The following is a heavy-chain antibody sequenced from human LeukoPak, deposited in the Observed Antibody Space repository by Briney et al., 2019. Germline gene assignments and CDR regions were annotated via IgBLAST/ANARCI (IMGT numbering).Heavy chain of an antibody. CDR1: GYTFTGYY. V-gene: IGHV1-2*02. Sequence: ASVKVSCKASGYTFTGYYMHWVRQAPGQGLEWMGWINPNSGGTNYAQKFQGRVTITRDPSISTAYMELSRLRSDDTAVYYCVRLYYYDRSGSRGFDSWGQGTLVTVSS. CDR2: INPNSGGT. J-gene: IGHJ4*02. D-gene: IGHD3-22*01. CDR3: VRLYYYDRSGSRGFDS.